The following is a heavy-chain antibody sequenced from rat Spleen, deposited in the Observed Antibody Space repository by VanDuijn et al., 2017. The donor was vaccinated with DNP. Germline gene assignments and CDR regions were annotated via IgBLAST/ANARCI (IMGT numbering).Heavy chain of an antibody. CDR2: IRYDGGST. CDR1: GFTFSDYY. CDR3: AIYFYSGDNWFAY. D-gene: IGHD1-1*01. J-gene: IGHJ3*01. Sequence: EVQLVESGGGSVQPGRSLKLSCAASGFTFSDYYMAWVRQAPTKGLEWVAYIRYDGGSTYYGDSVKGRFTISRDNAKTTLYLQMNSLRSEDTATYYCAIYFYSGDNWFAYWGQGTLVTVSS. V-gene: IGHV5-20*01.